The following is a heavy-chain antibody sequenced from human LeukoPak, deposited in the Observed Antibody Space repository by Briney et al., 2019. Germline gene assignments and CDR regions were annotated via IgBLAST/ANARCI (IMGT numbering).Heavy chain of an antibody. V-gene: IGHV3-30*18. Sequence: PGRSLRLSCAASGFTFSTYDMHWVRQAPGKGLEWLAIISYDGSDKYYADSVKGRFTISRDNSKNTLYLQMNSLRAEDTAVYYCAKDFGEAAFDIWGQGTMVTVSS. D-gene: IGHD3-10*01. CDR1: GFTFSTYD. CDR2: ISYDGSDK. CDR3: AKDFGEAAFDI. J-gene: IGHJ3*02.